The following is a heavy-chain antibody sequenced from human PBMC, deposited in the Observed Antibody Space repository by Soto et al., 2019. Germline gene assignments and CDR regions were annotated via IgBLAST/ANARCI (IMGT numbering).Heavy chain of an antibody. D-gene: IGHD3-10*01. J-gene: IGHJ6*02. CDR3: ARDLIRELHTTYGMDV. CDR1: GFTFSSYS. CDR2: ISSSSSYI. V-gene: IGHV3-21*01. Sequence: EVQLVESGGGLVKPGGSLRLSCAASGFTFSSYSMNWVRQAPGKGLEWVSSISSSSSYIYYADSVKGRFTISRDNAKNSLYLQMNSLRAEDTAVYYCARDLIRELHTTYGMDVWGQGTTVTVSS.